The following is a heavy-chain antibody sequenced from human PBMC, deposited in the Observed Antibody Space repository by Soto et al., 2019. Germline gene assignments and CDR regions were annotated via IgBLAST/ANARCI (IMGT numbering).Heavy chain of an antibody. Sequence: PGGSLRLSCAASGFTFSSYWMSWVRQAPGKGLEWVANIKQDGSEKYYVDSVKGRFTISRDNAKNSLYLQMNSLRAEDTAVYYCARDLSSWYAHSGYWGQGTLVTVSS. J-gene: IGHJ4*02. D-gene: IGHD6-13*01. CDR2: IKQDGSEK. CDR1: GFTFSSYW. V-gene: IGHV3-7*03. CDR3: ARDLSSWYAHSGY.